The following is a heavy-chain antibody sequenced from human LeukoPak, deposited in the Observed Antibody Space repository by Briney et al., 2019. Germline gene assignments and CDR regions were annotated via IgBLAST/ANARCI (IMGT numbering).Heavy chain of an antibody. CDR1: GFTFSSYA. J-gene: IGHJ4*02. D-gene: IGHD6-19*01. V-gene: IGHV3-23*01. CDR3: AKYNSGWSLDY. Sequence: GGSLRLSCAASGFTFSSYATSWVRQAPGKGLEWVSTISGSGASTYYADSVKGRFTMSRDNSKNTVYLQMNILRAEDTAVYYCAKYNSGWSLDYWGQGTLVTVSS. CDR2: ISGSGAST.